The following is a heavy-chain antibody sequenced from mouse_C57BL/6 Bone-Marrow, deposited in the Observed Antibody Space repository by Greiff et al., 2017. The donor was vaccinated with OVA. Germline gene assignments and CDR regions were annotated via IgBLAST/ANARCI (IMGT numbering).Heavy chain of an antibody. J-gene: IGHJ1*03. CDR3: AVDGYYWYFDV. CDR2: IHPNSGST. V-gene: IGHV1-64*01. D-gene: IGHD2-3*01. Sequence: VQLQQPGAELVKPGASVKLSCKASGYTFTSYWMHWVKQRPGQGLEWIGMIHPNSGSTNYNEKFKSKATLTVDKSSSTAYMQLSSLTSEDSAVYYCAVDGYYWYFDVWGTGTTVTVSS. CDR1: GYTFTSYW.